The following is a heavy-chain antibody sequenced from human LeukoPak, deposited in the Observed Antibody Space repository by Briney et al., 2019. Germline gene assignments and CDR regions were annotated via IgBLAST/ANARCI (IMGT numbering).Heavy chain of an antibody. CDR1: VGSISSSSYY. J-gene: IGHJ4*02. CDR2: IYYSGST. D-gene: IGHD3-22*01. V-gene: IGHV4-39*07. Sequence: PSETLSLTCTISVGSISSSSYYWGWIRRPPGKGLEWIGSIYYSGSTYYNPSLKSRVTISVDTSKNQFCLERSSVTAADTAVYYWARGYYYDSSGYSTLGYWGQGTLVSVSS. CDR3: ARGYYYDSSGYSTLGY.